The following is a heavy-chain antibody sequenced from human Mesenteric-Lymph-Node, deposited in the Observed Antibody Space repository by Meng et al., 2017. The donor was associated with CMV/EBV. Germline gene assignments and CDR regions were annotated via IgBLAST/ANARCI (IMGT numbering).Heavy chain of an antibody. CDR3: ARAQHYYGYCSSTSCYTPPGY. J-gene: IGHJ4*02. CDR1: GYTFTSYY. D-gene: IGHD2-2*02. V-gene: IGHV1-46*01. Sequence: ASVKVSCKASGYTFTSYYMHWVRQAPGQGLEWMGIINPSGGSTSYAQKFQGRVTMTRDTSTSTVYMELSSLRSEDTAVYYCARAQHYYGYCSSTSCYTPPGYWGQGTLVTVSS. CDR2: INPSGGST.